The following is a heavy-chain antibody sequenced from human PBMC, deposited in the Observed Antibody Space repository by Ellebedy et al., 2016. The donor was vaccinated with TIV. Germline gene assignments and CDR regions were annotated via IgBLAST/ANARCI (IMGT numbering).Heavy chain of an antibody. CDR2: IYPGDSDT. J-gene: IGHJ3*02. CDR3: ARPYYYDSSGLGAFDI. CDR1: GYSFTNYW. Sequence: GGSLRLXXQGSGYSFTNYWIGWVRQMPGKGLEWMGIIYPGDSDTRYSPSFQGQVTISADKSISTAYLQWSSLKASDTAMYYCARPYYYDSSGLGAFDIWGQGTMVTVSS. D-gene: IGHD3-22*01. V-gene: IGHV5-51*01.